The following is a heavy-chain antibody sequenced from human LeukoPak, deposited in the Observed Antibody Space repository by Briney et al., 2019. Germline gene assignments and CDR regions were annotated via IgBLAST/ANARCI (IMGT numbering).Heavy chain of an antibody. J-gene: IGHJ3*02. CDR1: GLTFSSYA. CDR3: ARGCSGGSCYDRDAFDI. CDR2: ISGSGGST. D-gene: IGHD2-15*01. V-gene: IGHV3-23*01. Sequence: GGSLRLSCAASGLTFSSYAMSWVRQAPGKGLEWVSAISGSGGSTYYADSVKGRFTISRDNAKNSLYLQMNSLRAEDTAVYYCARGCSGGSCYDRDAFDIWGQGTMVTVSS.